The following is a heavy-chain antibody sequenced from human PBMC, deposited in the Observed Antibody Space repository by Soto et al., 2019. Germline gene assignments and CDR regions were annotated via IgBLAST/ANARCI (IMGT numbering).Heavy chain of an antibody. V-gene: IGHV3-23*01. CDR1: GFTFSSYA. Sequence: EVQLLESGGGLVQPGGSLRLSCAASGFTFSSYAMSWVRQAPGKGLEWVSAISGSGGSTYYAESVKCRFTISRDNSKKTLYLPIDGLGDEDTCVYYCAFTRDDYGCTTCDYYSYYLGQGTLVTVSS. CDR3: AFTRDDYGCTTCDYYSYY. CDR2: ISGSGGST. J-gene: IGHJ4*02. D-gene: IGHD4-17*01.